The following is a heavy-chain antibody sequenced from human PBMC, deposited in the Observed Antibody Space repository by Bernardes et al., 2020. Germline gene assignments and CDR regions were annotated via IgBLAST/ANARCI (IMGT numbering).Heavy chain of an antibody. CDR2: ISGSGGST. CDR1: GFTFSDYA. D-gene: IGHD5-18*01. V-gene: IGHV3-23*01. J-gene: IGHJ6*02. Sequence: GGSLRLSCAASGFTFSDYAMNWVRQAPGKGLEWVSAISGSGGSTYYADSVKGRFTISRDNSKNTLYLQMNSLRAEDTAVYYCAKEKYSYGYPYYYYYYGMDVWGQGTTVTVSS. CDR3: AKEKYSYGYPYYYYYYGMDV.